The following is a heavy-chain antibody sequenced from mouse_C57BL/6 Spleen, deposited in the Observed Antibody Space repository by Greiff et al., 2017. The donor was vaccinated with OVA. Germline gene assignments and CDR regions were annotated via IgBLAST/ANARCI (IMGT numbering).Heavy chain of an antibody. V-gene: IGHV1-72*01. CDR1: GYTFTSYW. CDR2: IDPYSGGT. Sequence: QVQLQQPGAELVKPGASVKLSCKASGYTFTSYWMHWVKQRPGRGLEWIGRIDPYSGGTKYNEKFKCKATRTVDKPSSTAYMQLSSLTSEDSAVYYCAGSDEYDGFWFAYWGQGILVTVSA. D-gene: IGHD2-4*01. CDR3: AGSDEYDGFWFAY. J-gene: IGHJ3*01.